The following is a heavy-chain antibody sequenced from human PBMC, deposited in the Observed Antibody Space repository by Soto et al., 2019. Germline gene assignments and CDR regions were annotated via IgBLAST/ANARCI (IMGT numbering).Heavy chain of an antibody. CDR2: IKQDGSEK. Sequence: GVEWVANIKQDGSEKYYVDSVKGRFTISRDNAMNSLYLQMNGLRAEDTAVYYCVIDLHNSMPYDYYVLALRGKGTSVTVSS. J-gene: IGHJ6*04. D-gene: IGHD3-3*01. V-gene: IGHV3-7*01. CDR3: VIDLHNSMPYDYYVLAL.